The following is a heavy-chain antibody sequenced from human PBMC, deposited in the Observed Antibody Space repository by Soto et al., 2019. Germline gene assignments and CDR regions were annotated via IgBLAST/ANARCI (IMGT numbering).Heavy chain of an antibody. CDR3: ARDVRYSGTTVMDV. J-gene: IGHJ6*02. CDR2: FDPEGGET. CDR1: GYTLTELS. Sequence: GASVKVSCKVSGYTLTELSMHWVRQAPGKGLEWMGGFDPEGGETIYAQKFQGRVTMTEDTSTDTAYMELSSLRSEDTAVYYCARDVRYSGTTVMDVWGQGTTVTISS. V-gene: IGHV1-24*01. D-gene: IGHD1-26*01.